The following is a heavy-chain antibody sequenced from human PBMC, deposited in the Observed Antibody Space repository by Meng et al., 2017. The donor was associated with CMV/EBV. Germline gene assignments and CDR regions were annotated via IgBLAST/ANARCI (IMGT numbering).Heavy chain of an antibody. CDR2: ISSSGSTI. CDR3: ASWGGVVPADY. Sequence: RGSLRLSCAASGFTFSSYEMNWVRQAPGKGLEWVSYISSSGSTIYYADSVKGRFTISRDNAKNSLYLQMNSLRAEDTAVYYCASWGGVVPADYWGQGTLVTVSS. D-gene: IGHD2-2*01. J-gene: IGHJ4*02. CDR1: GFTFSSYE. V-gene: IGHV3-48*03.